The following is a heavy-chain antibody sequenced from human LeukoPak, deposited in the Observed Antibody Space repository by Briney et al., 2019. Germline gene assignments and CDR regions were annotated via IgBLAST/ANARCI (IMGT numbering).Heavy chain of an antibody. CDR2: MYSSGTT. CDR3: ARLSRGVIDYWYFDL. V-gene: IGHV4-4*09. J-gene: IGHJ2*01. Sequence: SETLCLTCSVSGDSITSHYWSWIRQPPGKGLEWIAYMYSSGTTKYNPSLKSRVTISIDTSKNQFSLKLHSVTAADTAVYYCARLSRGVIDYWYFDLWGRGTLVAVSS. D-gene: IGHD3-10*01. CDR1: GDSITSHY.